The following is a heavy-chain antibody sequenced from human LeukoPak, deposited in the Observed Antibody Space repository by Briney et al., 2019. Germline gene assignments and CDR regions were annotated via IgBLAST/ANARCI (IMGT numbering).Heavy chain of an antibody. CDR3: TRHIVGPTTYFDA. D-gene: IGHD1-26*01. V-gene: IGHV3-49*04. CDR1: GFSLGDYA. Sequence: GGSLRLSCTGSGFSLGDYAMSWVRQAPGKGREWVGFIRSKAHGAIPEYAASVIGRFTVSRDDSKSIAYLQMNSLKTEDTALYYCTRHIVGPTTYFDAWGQGTLVTVSS. J-gene: IGHJ4*02. CDR2: IRSKAHGAIP.